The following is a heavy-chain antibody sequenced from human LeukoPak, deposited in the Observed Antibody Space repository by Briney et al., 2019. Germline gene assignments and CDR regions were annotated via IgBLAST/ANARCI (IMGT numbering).Heavy chain of an antibody. CDR2: IKQDGSEK. CDR3: ARALQWLATDAFDI. D-gene: IGHD6-19*01. J-gene: IGHJ3*02. V-gene: IGHV3-7*01. Sequence: PGGSLRLSCAGSGFTFSSYWMTWVRQALGKGLEWVANIKQDGSEKYYVDSVKGRFTISRDNAKNSLYLQMNSLRVDDTAVYYCARALQWLATDAFDIWGQGTMVTVSS. CDR1: GFTFSSYW.